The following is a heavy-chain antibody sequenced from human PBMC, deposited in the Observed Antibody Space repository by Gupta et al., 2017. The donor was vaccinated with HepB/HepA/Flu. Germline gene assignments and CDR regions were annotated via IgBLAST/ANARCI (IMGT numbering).Heavy chain of an antibody. CDR2: IAYDGNNK. CDR3: SRGGYTTNWYPNGY. J-gene: IGHJ4*02. Sequence: QAQPVESGGDVVQPGGPLRLSCAASGFTFSNYATHWVRQAPGKGLEWVAVIAYDGNNKYYAESVKGRFTIARDNSKNTLYLQMNSLRGEDTAVYFCSRGGYTTNWYPNGYWGQGTLVTVSS. D-gene: IGHD6-13*01. CDR1: GFTFSNYA. V-gene: IGHV3-30-3*01.